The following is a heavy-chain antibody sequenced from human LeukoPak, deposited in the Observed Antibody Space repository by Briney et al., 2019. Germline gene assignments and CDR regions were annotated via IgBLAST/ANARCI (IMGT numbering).Heavy chain of an antibody. CDR3: ARGLAVSNWYFDL. D-gene: IGHD6-19*01. CDR1: GFTLSTFA. J-gene: IGHJ2*01. V-gene: IGHV3-30*04. Sequence: GGSLRLSCAASGFTLSTFAMHWVRQAPGKGLEWVTVISFDEKNKYYADSVKGRFTVSRDNSKNTLFLQMNSLTTEDTAIYYCARGLAVSNWYFDLWGRGTLVTVSS. CDR2: ISFDEKNK.